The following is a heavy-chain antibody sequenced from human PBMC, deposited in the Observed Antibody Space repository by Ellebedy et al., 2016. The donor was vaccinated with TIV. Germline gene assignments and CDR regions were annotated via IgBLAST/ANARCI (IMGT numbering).Heavy chain of an antibody. D-gene: IGHD4-11*01. CDR2: VYYSGKT. CDR1: RGSINSFY. Sequence: SETLSLXXAVSRGSINSFYWSWIRQSPGTGLEWLGSVYYSGKTIYNPSLESRVTISVDTSRKKFSLTLTSITSADTAVYYCAREVKGSEYYFDYWGQGTLVTVSS. V-gene: IGHV4-59*01. CDR3: AREVKGSEYYFDY. J-gene: IGHJ4*02.